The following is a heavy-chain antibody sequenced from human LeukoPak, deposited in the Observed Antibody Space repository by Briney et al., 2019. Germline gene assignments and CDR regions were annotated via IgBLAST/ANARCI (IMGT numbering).Heavy chain of an antibody. Sequence: GGSLRLSCIASRFPFSTYTMTWVRQAAGKGPEWVSSISESGGSTYYADSVKGRFTLSRDNSMNTLHLQMNSLRAEDTAVYYCAKAPRVTTGYWGQGTLVTVSS. CDR1: RFPFSTYT. CDR2: ISESGGST. CDR3: AKAPRVTTGY. D-gene: IGHD4-17*01. J-gene: IGHJ4*02. V-gene: IGHV3-23*01.